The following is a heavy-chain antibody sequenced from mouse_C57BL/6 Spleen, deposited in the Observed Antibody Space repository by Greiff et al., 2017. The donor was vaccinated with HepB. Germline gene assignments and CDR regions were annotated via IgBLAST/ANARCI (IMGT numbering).Heavy chain of an antibody. J-gene: IGHJ4*01. CDR3: ARSKMDY. CDR1: GYTFTSYW. CDR2: IDPSDSYT. Sequence: QVQLQQPGAELVKPGASVKLSCKASGYTFTSYWMQWVKQRPRQGLEWIGEIDPSDSYTNYNQKFKGKATLTVDTSSSTAYMQLSSLTSEDSAVYYCARSKMDYWGQGTSVTVSS. V-gene: IGHV1-50*01.